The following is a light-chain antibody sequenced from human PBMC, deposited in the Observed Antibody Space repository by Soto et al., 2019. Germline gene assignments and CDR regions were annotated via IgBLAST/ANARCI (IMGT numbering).Light chain of an antibody. CDR3: SSFAGGGNPVL. CDR2: EVT. J-gene: IGLJ2*01. V-gene: IGLV2-8*01. Sequence: QSALTQPPSASGSLGQSVTISCTGTSSDGGGYNYVSWHQQHPGKAPKLMIYEVTKRPSGVPDRFSGSKSGNTASLTVSGLQAEDEADYYCSSFAGGGNPVLFGGGTKLTVL. CDR1: SSDGGGYNY.